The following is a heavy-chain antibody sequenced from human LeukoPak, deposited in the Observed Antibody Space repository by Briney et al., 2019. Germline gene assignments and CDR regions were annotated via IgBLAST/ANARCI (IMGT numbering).Heavy chain of an antibody. V-gene: IGHV3-7*03. Sequence: GGSLRLSCVGSGFTLSSYWMNWVRQAPGKGLEWVANINPDGRKDIYVDSVKGRFTISRDNAKNSVFLQMNSLRVEDTAVYYCLGSGYGSHWGQGTQVTVSP. J-gene: IGHJ4*02. CDR2: INPDGRKD. CDR1: GFTLSSYW. CDR3: LGSGYGSH. D-gene: IGHD5-12*01.